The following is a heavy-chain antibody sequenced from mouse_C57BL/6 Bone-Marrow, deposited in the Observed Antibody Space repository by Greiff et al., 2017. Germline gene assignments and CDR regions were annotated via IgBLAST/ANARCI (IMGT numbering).Heavy chain of an antibody. V-gene: IGHV1-7*01. D-gene: IGHD2-5*01. J-gene: IGHJ4*01. CDR1: GYTFTSYW. Sequence: QVQLQQSGAELAKPGASVKLSCKASGYTFTSYWMHWVKQRPGQGLEWIGYINTSSGYTKYNQKFKDKATLTADKSSSTAYMQLSSLTYEDAAVYYCASSYYSNYGGAMDYWGQGTSVTVSS. CDR3: ASSYYSNYGGAMDY. CDR2: INTSSGYT.